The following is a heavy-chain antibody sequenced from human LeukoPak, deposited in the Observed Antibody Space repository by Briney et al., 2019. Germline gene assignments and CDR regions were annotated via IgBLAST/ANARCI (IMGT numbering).Heavy chain of an antibody. Sequence: ASVKVSCKVSGYTLTELSMHWVRQAPGKGLGWMGGFDPEDGETIYAQTFQGRVTMTEDTSTDTAYMELSSLRSEDTAVYYCATEYSSGWYGGFDYWGQGTLVTVSS. D-gene: IGHD6-19*01. V-gene: IGHV1-24*01. CDR1: GYTLTELS. CDR2: FDPEDGET. J-gene: IGHJ4*02. CDR3: ATEYSSGWYGGFDY.